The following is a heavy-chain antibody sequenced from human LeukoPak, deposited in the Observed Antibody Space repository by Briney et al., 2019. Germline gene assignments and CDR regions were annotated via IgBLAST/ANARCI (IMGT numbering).Heavy chain of an antibody. D-gene: IGHD1-26*01. Sequence: SETLSLTCAVYGGSFSGYYWSWIRQPPGKGLEWIAEINHSGSANYNPSLKSRVTISVDTSKSQFSLKLSSVTAADTAVYYCARGPIIVGGSYYYYYYGMDVWGQGTTVTVSS. J-gene: IGHJ6*02. CDR2: INHSGSA. V-gene: IGHV4-34*01. CDR1: GGSFSGYY. CDR3: ARGPIIVGGSYYYYYYGMDV.